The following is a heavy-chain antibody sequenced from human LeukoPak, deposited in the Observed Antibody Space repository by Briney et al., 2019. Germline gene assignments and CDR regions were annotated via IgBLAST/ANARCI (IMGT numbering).Heavy chain of an antibody. J-gene: IGHJ4*02. D-gene: IGHD4-23*01. CDR1: GGSISSNTYY. CDR2: IYYTGST. Sequence: SETLSLTCTVSGGSISSNTYYWGWIHQPPGKGLEWIGTIYYTGSTYYNPSLKSRVTISVDTSKNHFSLNLSSVTAADTAMYYCARHYGGYSAVPDYWGQGTLVTVSS. CDR3: ARHYGGYSAVPDY. V-gene: IGHV4-39*01.